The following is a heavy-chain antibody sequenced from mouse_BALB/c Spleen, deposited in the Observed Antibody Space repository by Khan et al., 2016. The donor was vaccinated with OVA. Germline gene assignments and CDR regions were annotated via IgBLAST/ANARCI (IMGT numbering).Heavy chain of an antibody. V-gene: IGHV2-2*01. CDR3: ARNSYMYDFTY. Sequence: QVQLKQSGPGLVQPSQSLSITCTVSGFSLNTYGIHWIRQSQGKGLEWLGVIRSGGSTDYNGAFISRLNITKDNSKSQVFFKMNSLQADDTAIYYCARNSYMYDFTYWGQGTLVTDSA. CDR2: IRSGGST. CDR1: GFSLNTYG. J-gene: IGHJ3*01. D-gene: IGHD2-14*01.